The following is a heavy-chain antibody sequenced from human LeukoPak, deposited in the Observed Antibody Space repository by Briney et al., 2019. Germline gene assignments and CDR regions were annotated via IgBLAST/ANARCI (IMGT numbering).Heavy chain of an antibody. CDR3: ARQAIVENTFDY. Sequence: PSETLSLTCTVSVGSISSSSYYWGWIRQPPGKGLEWIGSIYYSGSTYYNPSRKSRVTISVVTSKNQFSRKLSSVTAADTAVYYGARQAIVENTFDYWGQGTLVTVSS. CDR1: VGSISSSSYY. J-gene: IGHJ4*02. CDR2: IYYSGST. V-gene: IGHV4-39*01. D-gene: IGHD1-26*01.